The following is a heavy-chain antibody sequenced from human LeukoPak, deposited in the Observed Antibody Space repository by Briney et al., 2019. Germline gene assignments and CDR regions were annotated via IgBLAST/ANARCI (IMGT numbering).Heavy chain of an antibody. CDR2: IYYSGIP. D-gene: IGHD1-14*01. V-gene: IGHV4-59*01. J-gene: IGHJ4*02. Sequence: SETLSLTCTVSGGSISGYYWSWMRQPPGKGLEWIGDIYYSGIPNYNPSLKSRVTISVDTSKHQFSLKLTSVTAADTAVYYCVRANHFDYWGQGTLVTVSS. CDR1: GGSISGYY. CDR3: VRANHFDY.